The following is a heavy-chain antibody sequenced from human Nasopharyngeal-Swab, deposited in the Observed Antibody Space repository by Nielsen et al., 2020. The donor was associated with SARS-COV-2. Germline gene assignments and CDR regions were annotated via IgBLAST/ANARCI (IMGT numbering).Heavy chain of an antibody. Sequence: GSLRLSCTVSGGSISSSSYYWGWTRQPPGKWLGWFGSIYYSGITYYNPSLKSRVTVSVDMSKNQFSLKLNSVTAADTAMYYCARKWYCSGGSCYPPGAFDIWGQGTMVTVSS. CDR2: IYYSGIT. V-gene: IGHV4-39*01. J-gene: IGHJ3*02. D-gene: IGHD2-15*01. CDR1: GGSISSSSYY. CDR3: ARKWYCSGGSCYPPGAFDI.